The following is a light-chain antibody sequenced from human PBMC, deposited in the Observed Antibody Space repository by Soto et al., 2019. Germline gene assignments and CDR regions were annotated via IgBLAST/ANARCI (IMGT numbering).Light chain of an antibody. Sequence: EIVLTQSPATLSFSPGERATLSCRASQSVSSYLGWYPQRPGQTPRLLIYDASNRATGIPARFSGSGSGTEFTLTISSLEPEDFAVYYCQQRKNWPPIPFGQGTRLEI. CDR2: DAS. CDR3: QQRKNWPPIP. CDR1: QSVSSY. V-gene: IGKV3-11*01. J-gene: IGKJ5*01.